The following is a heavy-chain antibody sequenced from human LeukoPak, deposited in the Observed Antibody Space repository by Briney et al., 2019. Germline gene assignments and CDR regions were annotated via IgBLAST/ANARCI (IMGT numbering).Heavy chain of an antibody. CDR2: ISGSGGST. CDR1: GFTFSSYA. Sequence: PGGSLRLSCAASGFTFSSYAMSCVRQAPGKGLEWVSAISGSGGSTYYADSVKGRFTISRDNSKNTLYLQMNSLRAEDTAVYYCAKVREGIAVAGIFDYWGQGTLVTVSS. J-gene: IGHJ4*02. D-gene: IGHD6-19*01. V-gene: IGHV3-23*01. CDR3: AKVREGIAVAGIFDY.